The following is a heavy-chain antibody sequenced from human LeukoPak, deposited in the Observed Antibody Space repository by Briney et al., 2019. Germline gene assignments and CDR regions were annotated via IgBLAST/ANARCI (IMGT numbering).Heavy chain of an antibody. CDR3: TRDGQQLDIDY. J-gene: IGHJ4*02. Sequence: GGSLRLSCTASGFTFGDYAMSWVRQAPGKGLEWVGFIRSKAYGGTTEYAASVKGRFTISRDDSKSIAYLQMNSLKTEDTAVYYCTRDGQQLDIDYWGQGTLVTVSS. CDR1: GFTFGDYA. V-gene: IGHV3-49*04. D-gene: IGHD6-13*01. CDR2: IRSKAYGGTT.